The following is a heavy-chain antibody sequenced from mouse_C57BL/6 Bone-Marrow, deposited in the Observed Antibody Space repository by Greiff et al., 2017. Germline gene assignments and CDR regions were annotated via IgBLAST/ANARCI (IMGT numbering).Heavy chain of an antibody. D-gene: IGHD3-3*01. J-gene: IGHJ3*01. CDR3: ARRGGRAWFAY. V-gene: IGHV3-6*01. CDR2: ISYDGSN. CDR1: GYSITSGYY. Sequence: VQLQQSGPGLVKPSQSLSLTCSVTGYSITSGYYWNWIRQFPGNKLEWMGYISYDGSNNYNPSLKNRISITRDTSKNQFFLKLNSVTTEDTATYYCARRGGRAWFAYWGQGTLVTVSA.